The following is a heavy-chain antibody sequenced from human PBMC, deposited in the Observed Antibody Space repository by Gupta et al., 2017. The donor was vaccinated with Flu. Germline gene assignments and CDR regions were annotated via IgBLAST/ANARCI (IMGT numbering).Heavy chain of an antibody. J-gene: IGHJ4*02. CDR2: ISGSGGST. CDR3: AKDSSGYYQFDY. D-gene: IGHD3-22*01. V-gene: IGHV3-23*01. Sequence: EVQLLESGGGLVQPGGSLRLSCADSGFTFSSYATSWVRQAPGKGLEWVSAISGSGGSTYYADSVKGRFTISRDNSKNTLYLQMNSLRAEDTAVYYCAKDSSGYYQFDYWGQGTLVTVSS. CDR1: GFTFSSYA.